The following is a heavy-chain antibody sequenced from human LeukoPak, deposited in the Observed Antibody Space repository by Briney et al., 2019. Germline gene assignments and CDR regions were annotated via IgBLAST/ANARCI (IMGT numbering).Heavy chain of an antibody. CDR3: ARTMVRGVLYYYYYMDV. J-gene: IGHJ6*03. V-gene: IGHV1-8*03. CDR1: GYTFTSYD. D-gene: IGHD3-10*01. CDR2: MNPNSGNT. Sequence: APVKVSCKASGYTFTSYDINWVRQATGQGLEWMGWMNPNSGNTGYAQKFQGRVTITRNTSISTAYMELSSLRSEDTAVYYCARTMVRGVLYYYYYMDVWGKGTTVTVSS.